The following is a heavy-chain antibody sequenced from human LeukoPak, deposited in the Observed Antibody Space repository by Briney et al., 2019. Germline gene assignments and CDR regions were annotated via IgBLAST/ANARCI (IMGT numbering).Heavy chain of an antibody. CDR3: ARVDYYGSGSYYKGVNFDY. Sequence: EPGGSLRLSCAASGFNFSIYAMSWVRQAPGRGLQWVSGISASGATTYYADSVKGRFTISRDNAKNSLYLQMNSLRAEDTAVYYCARVDYYGSGSYYKGVNFDYWGQGTLVTVSS. CDR2: ISASGATT. CDR1: GFNFSIYA. D-gene: IGHD3-10*01. V-gene: IGHV3-23*01. J-gene: IGHJ4*02.